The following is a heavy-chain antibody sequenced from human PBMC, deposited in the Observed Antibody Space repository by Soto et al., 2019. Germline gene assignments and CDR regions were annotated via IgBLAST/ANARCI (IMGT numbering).Heavy chain of an antibody. CDR2: IYYSGST. CDR3: ARFYGDYAYYYYYGMDV. V-gene: IGHV4-59*01. D-gene: IGHD4-17*01. Sequence: SETLSLTCTVSGGSISSYYWSWIRQPPGNGLEWIGYIYYSGSTNYNPSLKSRVTISVDTSKNQFSLKLSSVTAADTAVYYCARFYGDYAYYYYYGMDVWGQGTTVTSP. J-gene: IGHJ6*02. CDR1: GGSISSYY.